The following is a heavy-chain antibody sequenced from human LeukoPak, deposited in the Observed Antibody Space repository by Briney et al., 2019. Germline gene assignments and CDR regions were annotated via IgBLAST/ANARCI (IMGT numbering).Heavy chain of an antibody. CDR3: ARARGSYLNFDY. V-gene: IGHV4-39*07. CDR1: GGSISSSSYY. CDR2: IYYSGST. D-gene: IGHD1-26*01. J-gene: IGHJ4*02. Sequence: SETLSLTCTVSGGSISSSSYYWGWIRQPPGKGLEWIGSIYYSGSTNYNPSLNSRVTISVDTSKNQFSLKVSSVTAADTAVYYCARARGSYLNFDYWGQGTLVTVSS.